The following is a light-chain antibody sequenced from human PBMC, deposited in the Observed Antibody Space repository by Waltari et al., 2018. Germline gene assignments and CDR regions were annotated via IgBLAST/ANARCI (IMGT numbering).Light chain of an antibody. CDR2: DAS. Sequence: DIQMTQSPSTLSASVGDRVTITSRASQSISSWLAWYQQNPGKAPKLLIYDASSLESGVPSRFSGSGSGTEFTLTISSLQPDDFATYYCQQYNSYSWTFGQGTKVEIK. J-gene: IGKJ1*01. CDR3: QQYNSYSWT. CDR1: QSISSW. V-gene: IGKV1-5*01.